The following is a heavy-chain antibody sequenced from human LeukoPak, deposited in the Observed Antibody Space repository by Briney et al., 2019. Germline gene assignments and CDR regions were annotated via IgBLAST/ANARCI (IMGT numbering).Heavy chain of an antibody. J-gene: IGHJ4*02. V-gene: IGHV4-34*01. CDR2: INHSGST. CDR1: GGSFGGYY. Sequence: SETLSLTCAVDGGSFGGYYWSWIRQPPGKGLEWIGEINHSGSTNYNPSLKSRVTISVDTSKNQFSLKLSSVTAADTAVYYCARGTRHPSHWGQGTLVTVSS. CDR3: ARGTRHPSH. D-gene: IGHD6-6*01.